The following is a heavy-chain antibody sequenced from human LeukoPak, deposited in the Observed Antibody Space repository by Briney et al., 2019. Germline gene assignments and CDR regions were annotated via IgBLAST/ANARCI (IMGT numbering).Heavy chain of an antibody. D-gene: IGHD3-9*01. Sequence: SVKVSCKASGGTFSSYAISWVRQAPGQGLEWMGRIIPILGMANYAQKFQGRVTITGDKSTSTAYMELSSLRSEDTAVYYCARDLRPYYDILTGYPRSTNWFDPWGQGTLVTVSS. J-gene: IGHJ5*02. CDR2: IIPILGMA. CDR3: ARDLRPYYDILTGYPRSTNWFDP. V-gene: IGHV1-69*04. CDR1: GGTFSSYA.